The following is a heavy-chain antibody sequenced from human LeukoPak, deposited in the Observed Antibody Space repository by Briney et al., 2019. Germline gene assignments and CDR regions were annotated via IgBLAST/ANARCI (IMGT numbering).Heavy chain of an antibody. CDR1: GGTFSSYA. V-gene: IGHV1-69*13. J-gene: IGHJ5*02. Sequence: SVKVSCKASGGTFSSYAISWVRQAPGQGLEWMGGIIPIFGTANYAQKFQGRVTITADESTSTAYMELSSLRSEDTAVYYCAREKISSGWSENWFDPWGQGTLVTVSS. CDR2: IIPIFGTA. D-gene: IGHD6-19*01. CDR3: AREKISSGWSENWFDP.